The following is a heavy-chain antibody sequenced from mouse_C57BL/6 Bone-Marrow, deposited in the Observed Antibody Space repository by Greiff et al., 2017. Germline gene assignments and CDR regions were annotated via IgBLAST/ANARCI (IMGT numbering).Heavy chain of an antibody. CDR1: GYTFTNYW. D-gene: IGHD1-1*01. CDR2: IYPGGGYT. V-gene: IGHV1-63*01. CDR3: ARTFITTVSYAMDY. Sequence: QVQLQQSGAELVRPGTSVKMSCKASGYTFTNYWIGWAKQRPGHGLEWIGDIYPGGGYTNYNEKFKGKATLTADKSSSTAYMQFSSLTSEDSAIYYCARTFITTVSYAMDYWGQGTSVTVSS. J-gene: IGHJ4*01.